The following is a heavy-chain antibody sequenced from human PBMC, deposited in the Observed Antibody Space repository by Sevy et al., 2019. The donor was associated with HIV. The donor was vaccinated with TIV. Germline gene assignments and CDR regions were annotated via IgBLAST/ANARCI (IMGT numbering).Heavy chain of an antibody. Sequence: GGSLRLSCAASGFTFSSYSMNWVRQAPGKGLEWVSSISSSSGYIYYAESVKVRFTISRDNAKNSLYLQMNSLSADDTAVYYCARDKGPVGATLQVDYWGQGTLVTVSS. V-gene: IGHV3-21*01. D-gene: IGHD1-26*01. CDR2: ISSSSGYI. J-gene: IGHJ4*02. CDR3: ARDKGPVGATLQVDY. CDR1: GFTFSSYS.